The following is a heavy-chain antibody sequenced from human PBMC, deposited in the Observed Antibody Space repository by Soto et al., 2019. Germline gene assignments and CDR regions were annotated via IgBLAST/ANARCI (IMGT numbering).Heavy chain of an antibody. CDR2: FDPEDGET. CDR3: STIAVIKFDD. D-gene: IGHD3-10*01. V-gene: IGHV1-24*01. Sequence: ASGKVSCKVSGCTLTELSMHWVRQAPGKGLEWMGGFDPEDGETIYAQKFQGRVTMTEDTSTDTAYMELSSLISDDTAVYYSSTIAVIKFDDWGQVTLVPVSP. J-gene: IGHJ4*02. CDR1: GCTLTELS.